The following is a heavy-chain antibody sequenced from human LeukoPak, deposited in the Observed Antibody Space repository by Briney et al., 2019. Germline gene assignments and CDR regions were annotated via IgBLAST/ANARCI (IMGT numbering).Heavy chain of an antibody. D-gene: IGHD6-19*01. CDR1: GFTVSDNY. Sequence: GGSLRLSCAVSGFTVSDNYMSWVRQAPGKGLEWVSRINSDGSSTSYADSVRGRFTISRDNAENTVYLQMNSLIAEDTAVYYFARPVAGTYDPMDDWGQGILVTVSS. CDR3: ARPVAGTYDPMDD. V-gene: IGHV3-74*01. CDR2: INSDGSST. J-gene: IGHJ4*02.